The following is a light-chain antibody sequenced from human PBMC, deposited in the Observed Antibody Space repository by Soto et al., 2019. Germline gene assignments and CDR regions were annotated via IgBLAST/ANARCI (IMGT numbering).Light chain of an antibody. CDR1: NSNIGAGYD. J-gene: IGLJ1*01. CDR3: QSYDSRLSAYV. CDR2: TNN. V-gene: IGLV1-40*01. Sequence: QSVLTQPPSVSGAPGQRVTISCTGSNSNIGAGYDVHWYLQLPGTAPKLLVYTNNNRPSGVPDRFSGSKSGTSVSLAITGLQAEDEADYYCQSYDSRLSAYVFGSGTKLTVL.